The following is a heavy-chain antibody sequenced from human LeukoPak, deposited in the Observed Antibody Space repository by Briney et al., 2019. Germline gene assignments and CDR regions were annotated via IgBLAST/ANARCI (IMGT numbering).Heavy chain of an antibody. CDR3: ARVGIAVTHDALNI. CDR1: EFTFSSYW. V-gene: IGHV3-7*03. Sequence: GGSLRLSCAAYEFTFSSYWMSWVRQAPGKGLEWVANIKQDGNERHYVDSVKGRFTISRDNAKNSLYLQMNSLRAEDTAVYYCARVGIAVTHDALNIWGQGTMVTVSS. J-gene: IGHJ3*02. D-gene: IGHD6-19*01. CDR2: IKQDGNER.